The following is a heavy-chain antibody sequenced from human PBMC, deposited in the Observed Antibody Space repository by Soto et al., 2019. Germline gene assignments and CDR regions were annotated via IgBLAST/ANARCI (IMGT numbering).Heavy chain of an antibody. D-gene: IGHD1-26*01. J-gene: IGHJ6*02. V-gene: IGHV3-23*01. Sequence: GGSLRLSCAASGFTFSSYAMSWVRRAPGKGLEWVSAISGSGGSTYYADSVKGRFTISRDKSKNTLYLQMNSLRAEDTAVYYCAKDYRDGNYYYGMDVWGQGTTVTVSS. CDR2: ISGSGGST. CDR3: AKDYRDGNYYYGMDV. CDR1: GFTFSSYA.